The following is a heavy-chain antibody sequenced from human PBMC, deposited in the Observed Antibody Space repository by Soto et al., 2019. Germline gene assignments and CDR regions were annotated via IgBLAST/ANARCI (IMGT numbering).Heavy chain of an antibody. CDR2: INSDGSST. J-gene: IGHJ4*02. CDR3: ARVARFGELFISV. V-gene: IGHV3-74*01. D-gene: IGHD3-10*01. Sequence: EVQLVGSGGGLVQPGGSLRLSWAASGFTFRSYWMHWVRQAPGKGLVWVSRINSDGSSTSYADSVKGRFTISRDNAKNTLYLQMNSLRAEDTAVYYCARVARFGELFISVWGQGTLVTVSS. CDR1: GFTFRSYW.